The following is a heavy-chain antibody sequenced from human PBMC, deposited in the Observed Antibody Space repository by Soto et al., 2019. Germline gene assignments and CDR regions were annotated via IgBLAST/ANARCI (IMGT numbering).Heavy chain of an antibody. V-gene: IGHV3-23*01. CDR1: GFSFSGSA. Sequence: EVQLLESGGGLVQPGGSLRLSCAASGFSFSGSAMSWVRHAPGKGLDWVSTISGSGGSTYYADSVKGRFTISRDNSKNSLYLQMNSLRGEDTDVHYCAQPGRIWRDAHFDYWGKGTLVTVSS. CDR3: AQPGRIWRDAHFDY. CDR2: ISGSGGST. J-gene: IGHJ4*02.